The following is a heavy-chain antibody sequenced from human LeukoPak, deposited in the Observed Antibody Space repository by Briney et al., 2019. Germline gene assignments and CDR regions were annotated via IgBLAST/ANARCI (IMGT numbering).Heavy chain of an antibody. Sequence: GGSPRLSCAASGFTFSSYWMSWVRQAPGKGLEWVANIKQDGSEKYYVDSVKGRFTISRDNAKNSLYLQMNSLRAEDTAVYYCARDRSSGGSCYRDWGQGTLVTVSS. D-gene: IGHD2-15*01. CDR2: IKQDGSEK. CDR1: GFTFSSYW. CDR3: ARDRSSGGSCYRD. V-gene: IGHV3-7*01. J-gene: IGHJ4*02.